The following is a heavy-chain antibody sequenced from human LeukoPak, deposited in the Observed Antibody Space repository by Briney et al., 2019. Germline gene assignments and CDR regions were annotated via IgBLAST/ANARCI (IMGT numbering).Heavy chain of an antibody. CDR2: ISGSSSHT. Sequence: GGSLRLSCAASGFTFSIYAMSWVRQAPGKGLEWVSGISGSSSHTKDADFVRGRFTIYRDNSRNTLYLRLNSLRAEDTAVYYCAKEHDYTNAAPEWGFDSWGQGTLVIVSS. V-gene: IGHV3-23*01. CDR3: AKEHDYTNAAPEWGFDS. CDR1: GFTFSIYA. D-gene: IGHD2-2*02. J-gene: IGHJ4*02.